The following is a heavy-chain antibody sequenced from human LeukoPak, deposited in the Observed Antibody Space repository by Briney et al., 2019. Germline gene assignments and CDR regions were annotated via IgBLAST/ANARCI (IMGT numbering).Heavy chain of an antibody. CDR3: AKDYLDIVVVPAALDAFDI. V-gene: IGHV3-23*01. D-gene: IGHD2-2*03. CDR2: ISGSGGST. J-gene: IGHJ3*02. Sequence: GGSLRLSCAASGFXFSRYAISWVRQAPGKGLEWVSVISGSGGSTYYADSVKGRFTISRDNSKNTLYLQMNSLRAEDTAVYYCAKDYLDIVVVPAALDAFDIWGQGTMVTVSS. CDR1: GFXFSRYA.